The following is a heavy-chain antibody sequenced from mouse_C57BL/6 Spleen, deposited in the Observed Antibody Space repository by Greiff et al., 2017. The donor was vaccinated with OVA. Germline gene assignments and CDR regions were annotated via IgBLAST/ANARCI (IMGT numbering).Heavy chain of an antibody. J-gene: IGHJ2*01. CDR1: GYAFSSSW. CDR3: AGTTVASYVNYFDY. D-gene: IGHD1-1*01. CDR2: IYPGDGDT. V-gene: IGHV1-82*01. Sequence: VQLQESGPELVKPGASVKISCKASGYAFSSSWMNWVKQRPGKGLEWIGRIYPGDGDTNYNGKFKGKATLTAAQSYSTAYMQLSSMTSEDAAVYVCAGTTVASYVNYFDYWGQGTTLTVSS.